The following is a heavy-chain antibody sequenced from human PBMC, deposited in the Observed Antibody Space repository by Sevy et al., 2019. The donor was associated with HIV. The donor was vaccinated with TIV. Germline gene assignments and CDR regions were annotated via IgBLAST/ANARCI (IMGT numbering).Heavy chain of an antibody. CDR3: TRDQSDYGGNAPYYYYYGMDV. V-gene: IGHV3-49*04. J-gene: IGHJ6*02. D-gene: IGHD4-17*01. Sequence: GGSLRLSCTASGFTFGDYAMSWVRQAPGKGLEWVGFIRSKAYGGTTEYAASVKGRFTMSRDDSKSIAYLQMNSLNTEDTAVYYCTRDQSDYGGNAPYYYYYGMDVWGQGTTVTVSS. CDR1: GFTFGDYA. CDR2: IRSKAYGGTT.